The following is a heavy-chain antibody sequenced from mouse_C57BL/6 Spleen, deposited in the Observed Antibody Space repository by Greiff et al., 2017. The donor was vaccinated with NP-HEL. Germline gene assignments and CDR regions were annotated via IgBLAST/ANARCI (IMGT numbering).Heavy chain of an antibody. CDR2: ISDGGSYT. V-gene: IGHV5-4*01. J-gene: IGHJ2*01. Sequence: DVHLVESGGGLVKPGGSLKLSCAASGFTFSSYAMSWVRQTPEKRLEWVATISDGGSYTYYPDNVKGRFTISRDNAKNNLYLQMSHLKSEDTAMYYCARDDGYYDYFDYWGQGTTLTVSS. D-gene: IGHD2-3*01. CDR3: ARDDGYYDYFDY. CDR1: GFTFSSYA.